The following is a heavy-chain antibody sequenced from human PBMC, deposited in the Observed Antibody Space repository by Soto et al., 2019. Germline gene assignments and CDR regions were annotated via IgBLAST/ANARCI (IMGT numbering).Heavy chain of an antibody. D-gene: IGHD2-15*01. CDR1: GFTFSSYA. CDR2: ISGSGGST. Sequence: HPGGSLRLSCAASGFTFSSYAMNWVRQAPGKGLEWVSGISGSGGSTYYADSVKGRFTISRDNSKNTLYLQMNSLRAEDTAVYYCAKDSRVRIIFLFDPWGQGTPVTVSS. CDR3: AKDSRVRIIFLFDP. V-gene: IGHV3-23*01. J-gene: IGHJ5*02.